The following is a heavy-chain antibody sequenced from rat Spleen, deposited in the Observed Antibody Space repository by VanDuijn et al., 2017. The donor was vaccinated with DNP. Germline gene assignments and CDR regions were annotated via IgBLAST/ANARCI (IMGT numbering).Heavy chain of an antibody. D-gene: IGHD1-2*01. CDR1: GFTFSNYG. CDR2: ITNSGGNT. CDR3: ARQDYYSSPFDY. Sequence: EVQLVESGGGLVQPGRSLKLSCAASGFTFSNYGMAWVLQAPTKVLEWVASITNSGGNTYYRDSVKGRFTISRDNAKNTQYLQMDSLRSEDTATYYCARQDYYSSPFDYWGQGVMVTVSS. J-gene: IGHJ2*01. V-gene: IGHV5S13*01.